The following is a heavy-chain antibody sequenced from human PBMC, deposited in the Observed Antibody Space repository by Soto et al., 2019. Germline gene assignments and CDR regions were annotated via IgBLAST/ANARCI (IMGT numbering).Heavy chain of an antibody. Sequence: ASVKVSCKASGYTFTSYYMHWVRQAAGQGREWMGIINPSGGSTSYAQKFQGRVTMTRDTSTSTVYMELSSLRSEDTAVYYCATDGSTSFYYYYGMEVWGQGTMVTVSS. V-gene: IGHV1-46*01. CDR1: GYTFTSYY. J-gene: IGHJ6*01. D-gene: IGHD2-2*01. CDR3: ATDGSTSFYYYYGMEV. CDR2: INPSGGST.